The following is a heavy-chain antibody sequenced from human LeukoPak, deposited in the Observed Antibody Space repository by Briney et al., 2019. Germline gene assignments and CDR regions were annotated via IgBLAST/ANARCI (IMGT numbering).Heavy chain of an antibody. D-gene: IGHD3-22*01. CDR1: GGSISSSSYY. CDR3: ARGSQYHYDSSGYYSHDY. CDR2: IYHSGST. Sequence: PSETLSLTCTVSGGSISSSSYYWGWIRQPPGKGLEWIGSIYHSGSTYYNPSLKSRVTISVDTSKNQFSLKLPSVTAADTAVYYCARGSQYHYDSSGYYSHDYWGQGTLVTVSS. J-gene: IGHJ4*02. V-gene: IGHV4-39*07.